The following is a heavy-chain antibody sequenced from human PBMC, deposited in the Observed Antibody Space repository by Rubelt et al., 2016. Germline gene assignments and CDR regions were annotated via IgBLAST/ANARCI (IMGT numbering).Heavy chain of an antibody. D-gene: IGHD3-3*02. V-gene: IGHV4-59*12. CDR3: CSMFDS. Sequence: VLLRESGPGLVKPSETLSLTCGVFGDSITNYYWSWIRQPPGKGLEWIGHFSYRDGSVNYNPSLKSRVTMSVDVSKNQFSLKLNSVTAADTAVYYCCSMFDSWGQGTLVTISS. CDR1: GDSITNYY. CDR2: FSYRDGSV. J-gene: IGHJ4*02.